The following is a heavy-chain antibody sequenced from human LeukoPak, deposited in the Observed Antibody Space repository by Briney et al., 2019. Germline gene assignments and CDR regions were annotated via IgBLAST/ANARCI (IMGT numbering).Heavy chain of an antibody. CDR1: GFTFTTYS. V-gene: IGHV3-21*04. J-gene: IGHJ4*02. Sequence: GGSLRLSCAVSGFTFTTYSVNWVRQAPGKGLEWVSSISSSSSYIYYADSVKGRFTISRDNSKNTLYLQMNSLRAEDTAVYYCAKDDGGYSYGNPLGYWGQGTLVTVSS. CDR2: ISSSSSYI. CDR3: AKDDGGYSYGNPLGY. D-gene: IGHD5-18*01.